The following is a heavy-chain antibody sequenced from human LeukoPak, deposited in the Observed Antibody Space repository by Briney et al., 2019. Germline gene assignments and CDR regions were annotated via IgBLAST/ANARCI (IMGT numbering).Heavy chain of an antibody. CDR1: GYTFTGYY. CDR2: SNTNKGGT. D-gene: IGHD6-13*01. CDR3: ARVYVGGYSSSTRYPYYMDV. J-gene: IGHJ6*03. V-gene: IGHV1-2*02. Sequence: GASVKVSCKASGYTFTGYYIHWVRHRPGQGLEWMGRSNTNKGGTNYAQKFQGRVTMTRDTSISTAYMELSRLRSDDTAVYYWARVYVGGYSSSTRYPYYMDVWGKGTTVTVSS.